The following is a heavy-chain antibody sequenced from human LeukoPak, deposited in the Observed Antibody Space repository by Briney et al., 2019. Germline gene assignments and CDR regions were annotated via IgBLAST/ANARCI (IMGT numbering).Heavy chain of an antibody. CDR3: ARDRAVAGTREYYYYYGMDV. D-gene: IGHD6-19*01. Sequence: GGSLSLSCAASGFTFSSYWMSWVRQAPGKGLEWVANIKQDGSEKYYVDSVKGRFTISRDNAKNSLYLQMNSLRAEDTAVYYCARDRAVAGTREYYYYYGMDVWGQGTTVTVSS. V-gene: IGHV3-7*01. CDR2: IKQDGSEK. CDR1: GFTFSSYW. J-gene: IGHJ6*02.